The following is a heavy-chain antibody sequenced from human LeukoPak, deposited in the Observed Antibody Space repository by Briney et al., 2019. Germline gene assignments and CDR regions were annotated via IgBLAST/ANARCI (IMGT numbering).Heavy chain of an antibody. V-gene: IGHV5-51*01. Sequence: GESLQISCKGSGYSFSSHWIGWVRQMPGKGLEWMGIIYPGDSDTRYSPSFQGQVTISADKSISTAFLQWSSLKASDTAMYFCARRSYGDYLDYFDYWGQGTLVTVSS. CDR1: GYSFSSHW. J-gene: IGHJ4*02. D-gene: IGHD4-17*01. CDR3: ARRSYGDYLDYFDY. CDR2: IYPGDSDT.